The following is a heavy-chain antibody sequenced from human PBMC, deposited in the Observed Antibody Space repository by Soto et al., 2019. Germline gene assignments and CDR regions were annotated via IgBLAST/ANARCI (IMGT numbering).Heavy chain of an antibody. CDR1: GFTFSSYW. J-gene: IGHJ3*02. Sequence: EVQLVESGGGLVQPGGSLRLSCAAPGFTFSSYWMHWVRQAPGKGLVWVSRINSDGSSTSYADSVKGRFTISRDNAKNTLYLQMNSLRAEDTAVYYCARDLYNYGDPDSLPSDAFDIWGQGTMVTVSS. V-gene: IGHV3-74*01. D-gene: IGHD4-17*01. CDR3: ARDLYNYGDPDSLPSDAFDI. CDR2: INSDGSST.